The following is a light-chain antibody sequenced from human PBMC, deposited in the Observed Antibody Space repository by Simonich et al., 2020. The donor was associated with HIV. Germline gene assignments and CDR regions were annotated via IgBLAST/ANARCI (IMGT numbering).Light chain of an antibody. CDR3: QQYNNWPYT. Sequence: EIVMKQSPATLSVSPGERATLSCRASQSVSGNLAWYQQKPGQAPRLLIYDSSTRATGIPARFSGSGSATEFTLTISSLQSEDFVLYYCQQYNNWPYTFGQGTKLEIK. J-gene: IGKJ2*01. CDR1: QSVSGN. V-gene: IGKV3-15*01. CDR2: DSS.